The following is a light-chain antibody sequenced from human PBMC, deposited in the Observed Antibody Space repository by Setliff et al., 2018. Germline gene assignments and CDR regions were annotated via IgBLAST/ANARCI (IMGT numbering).Light chain of an antibody. CDR1: GSDVGGYNF. Sequence: QSVLTQPRSVSGSPGQSVTISCTGTGSDVGGYNFVSWYQQHPGKAPQLIIFEVSRRPSGVPDRFSGSKSDNTASLTVSGLQADDEADYYCSSYAGNYHYVFGTGTKVTVL. CDR3: SSYAGNYHYV. V-gene: IGLV2-11*01. CDR2: EVS. J-gene: IGLJ1*01.